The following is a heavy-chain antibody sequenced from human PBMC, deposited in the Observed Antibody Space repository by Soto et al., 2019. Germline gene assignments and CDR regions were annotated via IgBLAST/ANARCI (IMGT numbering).Heavy chain of an antibody. V-gene: IGHV4-4*02. D-gene: IGHD3-22*01. J-gene: IGHJ4*02. CDR3: ARGSIVVVTTFDY. Sequence: LSLTCAVSGGSISSSNWWSWVRHPPGKGLEWIGEIYHSGSTNYNPSLKSRVTISVDKSKNQFSLKLSSVTAADTAVYYCARGSIVVVTTFDYWGQGTLVTVSS. CDR1: GGSISSSNW. CDR2: IYHSGST.